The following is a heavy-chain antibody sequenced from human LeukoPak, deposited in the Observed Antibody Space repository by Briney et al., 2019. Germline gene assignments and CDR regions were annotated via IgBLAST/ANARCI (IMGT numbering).Heavy chain of an antibody. CDR1: GGSISSSSYY. CDR2: IYYSGST. D-gene: IGHD6-13*01. J-gene: IGHJ4*02. CDR3: ACCPYIAEVPYYFDY. V-gene: IGHV4-39*01. Sequence: SETLSLTCTVSGGSISSSSYYWGWIRQPPGKGLEWIGSIYYSGSTYYNPSLKSRVTISVDTSKNQFSLKLSSVTAADTAVYYCACCPYIAEVPYYFDYWGQGTLVTVSS.